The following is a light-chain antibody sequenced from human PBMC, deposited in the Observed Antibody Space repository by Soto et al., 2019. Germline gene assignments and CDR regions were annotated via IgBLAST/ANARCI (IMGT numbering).Light chain of an antibody. V-gene: IGLV2-14*01. CDR2: EVS. J-gene: IGLJ1*01. CDR3: SSYTTSSTPYV. CDR1: SGDIGRYDY. Sequence: QSALTQPASVSGSPGQSITISCTGSSGDIGRYDYVSWYQHHPGKAPKLLIYEVSRRPSGISDRFSGSRSGNTASLTISGLQAEDEADYYCSSYTTSSTPYVFGTGTQLTVL.